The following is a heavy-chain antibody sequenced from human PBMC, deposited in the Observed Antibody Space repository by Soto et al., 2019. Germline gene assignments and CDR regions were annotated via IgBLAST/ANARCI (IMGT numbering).Heavy chain of an antibody. J-gene: IGHJ4*02. CDR1: GFTFSSYS. Sequence: EVQLVESGGGLVQPGGSLRLSCAASGFTFSSYSMNWVRQAPGKGLEWVSYISSSSSTIYYADSVKGRFPISRDNAKNSLYLQMNSLRAEDTAVYYCARGLNPYSSSSESSFDYWGQGTLVTVSS. D-gene: IGHD6-6*01. CDR3: ARGLNPYSSSSESSFDY. CDR2: ISSSSSTI. V-gene: IGHV3-48*01.